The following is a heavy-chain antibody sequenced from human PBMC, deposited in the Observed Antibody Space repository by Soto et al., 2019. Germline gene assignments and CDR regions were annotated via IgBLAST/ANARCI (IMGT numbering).Heavy chain of an antibody. V-gene: IGHV1-69*06. CDR1: GGTFNSHA. Sequence: QVQLVQSGAEVKKPGSSVTVSCKASGGTFNSHAVNWVRRAPGQGLEWMGGFIPVLGTAKYAQKIQGRLTITADRSKTTAYMELTSLVSEDTAVYYCARGAFGGGYYANFDHWGQGTLVTVSS. J-gene: IGHJ4*02. CDR3: ARGAFGGGYYANFDH. CDR2: FIPVLGTA. D-gene: IGHD3-3*01.